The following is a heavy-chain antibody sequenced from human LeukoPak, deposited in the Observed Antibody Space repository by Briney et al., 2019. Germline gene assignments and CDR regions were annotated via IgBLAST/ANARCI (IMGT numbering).Heavy chain of an antibody. Sequence: PSETLSLTCTVSGGSISSYYWSWIRQPPGKGLEWIGYIYYSGSTNYNPSLTSRVTISVDTSKNQFSLKLSSVTAADTAVYYCARSFSLVDWFDPWGQGTLVTVSS. CDR1: GGSISSYY. CDR2: IYYSGST. CDR3: ARSFSLVDWFDP. V-gene: IGHV4-59*01. D-gene: IGHD3-16*01. J-gene: IGHJ5*02.